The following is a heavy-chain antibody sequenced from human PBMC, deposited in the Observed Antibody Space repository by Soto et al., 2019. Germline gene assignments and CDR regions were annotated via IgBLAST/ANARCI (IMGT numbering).Heavy chain of an antibody. V-gene: IGHV3-23*01. CDR2: ISGSGGST. Sequence: EVQLLESGGGLVQPGGSLRLSCAASGFAFSNYAMSWVRQAPGEGLEWVSAISGSGGSTYYADSVRGRFTISRDNSKNTLDLQMNSLRTEDTAIYYCAKASQYYDYIWGSYRPGSFDIWGQGTMVTVSS. CDR3: AKASQYYDYIWGSYRPGSFDI. J-gene: IGHJ3*02. CDR1: GFAFSNYA. D-gene: IGHD3-16*02.